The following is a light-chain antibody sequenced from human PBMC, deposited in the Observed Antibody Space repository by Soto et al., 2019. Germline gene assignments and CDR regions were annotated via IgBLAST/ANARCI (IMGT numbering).Light chain of an antibody. V-gene: IGKV1-5*03. Sequence: DIQMTQSPSTLSASVGDRVTITCRASQSVRSWLAWYQQKPGRAPNLLIYKASSLESGVPSRFSGSGSGTEFTLTISSLQPDDFATYYCKQYISYSPYPFGQATKLEIK. CDR3: KQYISYSPYP. J-gene: IGKJ2*01. CDR2: KAS. CDR1: QSVRSW.